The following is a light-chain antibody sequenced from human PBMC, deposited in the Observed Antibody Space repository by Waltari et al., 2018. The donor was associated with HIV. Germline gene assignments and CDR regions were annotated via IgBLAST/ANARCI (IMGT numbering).Light chain of an antibody. J-gene: IGKJ1*01. V-gene: IGKV1-5*03. CDR3: QQYNSYFRT. CDR1: QTVNTY. CDR2: QAS. Sequence: DIQMTQSPSTLSESLGDVITITCRASQTVNTYLAWYQQKSGKAPKLLIYQASTLNTAVPSRFAASASGTDFTLTISGLQPDDFATYYCQQYNSYFRTFGQGTRV.